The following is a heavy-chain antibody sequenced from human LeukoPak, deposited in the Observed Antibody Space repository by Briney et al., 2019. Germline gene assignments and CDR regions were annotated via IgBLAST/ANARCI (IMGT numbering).Heavy chain of an antibody. J-gene: IGHJ4*02. D-gene: IGHD3-22*01. V-gene: IGHV3-21*01. CDR2: ISSSSSYI. Sequence: GGSLRLSCAASGLTFSSYSMNWVRQAPGKGLEWVSSISSSSSYIYYADSVKGRFTISRDNAKNSLYLQMNSLRAEDTAVYYCARAIYDKGALFDYWGQGTLVTVSS. CDR1: GLTFSSYS. CDR3: ARAIYDKGALFDY.